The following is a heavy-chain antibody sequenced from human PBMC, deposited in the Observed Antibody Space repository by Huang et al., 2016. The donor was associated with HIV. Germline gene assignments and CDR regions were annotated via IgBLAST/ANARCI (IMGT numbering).Heavy chain of an antibody. CDR2: ISYDGNNK. D-gene: IGHD4-17*01. Sequence: QVQLAESGGGVVQSGRSLGLSCAASGFTFNKFGMHWVRQAPVKGMEGAAVISYDGNNKYYADSVKGRFTSSRDNSKNTLYLQMSSLRAEDTAVYYCAKDGTDGDYIGSWGQGTLVIVSS. CDR3: AKDGTDGDYIGS. V-gene: IGHV3-30*18. J-gene: IGHJ4*02. CDR1: GFTFNKFG.